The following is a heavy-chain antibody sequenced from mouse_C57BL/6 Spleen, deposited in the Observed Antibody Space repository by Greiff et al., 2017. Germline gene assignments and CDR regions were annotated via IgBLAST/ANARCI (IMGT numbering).Heavy chain of an antibody. D-gene: IGHD2-4*01. CDR2: LNPNYGTT. Sequence: VHVKQSGPELVKPGASVKISCKASGYSFTDYNMNWVKQSPGKSLEWIGVLNPNYGTTSYNQKFKGKATLTVDQSSSTAYMQLNSLTSEDSAVDYCARTGDYGYFDYWGQGTTLTVSS. CDR1: GYSFTDYN. J-gene: IGHJ2*01. V-gene: IGHV1-39*01. CDR3: ARTGDYGYFDY.